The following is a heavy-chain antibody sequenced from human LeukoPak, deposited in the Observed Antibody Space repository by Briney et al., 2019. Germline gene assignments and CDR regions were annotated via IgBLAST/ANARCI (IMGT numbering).Heavy chain of an antibody. Sequence: PSETLSLTCTVSGGSISSYYWSWIRQPPGKGLEWIGNIYDSGSTNYNPSLKSRVTISVDTSKNQCSLKLSSVTAADTAVYYCARQSISGSSLSYFDYWGQGALVNVSS. D-gene: IGHD3-22*01. V-gene: IGHV4-59*01. CDR2: IYDSGST. CDR3: ARQSISGSSLSYFDY. CDR1: GGSISSYY. J-gene: IGHJ4*02.